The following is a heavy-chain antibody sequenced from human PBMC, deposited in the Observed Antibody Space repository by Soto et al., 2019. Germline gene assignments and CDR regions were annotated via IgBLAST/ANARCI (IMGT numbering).Heavy chain of an antibody. D-gene: IGHD3-22*01. V-gene: IGHV3-15*01. CDR2: IKSKTDGGTT. CDR3: TTRGVGVVVITTSSY. CDR1: GFTFSNAW. Sequence: EVQLVESGGGLVKPGGSLRLSCAASGFTFSNAWMSWVRQAPGKGLEWVGRIKSKTDGGTTDYAAPVKGRFTISRDDSKNTLYLQMNSLKTEDTAVYYCTTRGVGVVVITTSSYWGQGTLVTVSS. J-gene: IGHJ4*02.